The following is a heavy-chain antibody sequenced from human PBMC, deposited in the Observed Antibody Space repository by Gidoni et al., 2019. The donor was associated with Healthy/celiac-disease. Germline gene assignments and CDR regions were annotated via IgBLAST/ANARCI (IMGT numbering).Heavy chain of an antibody. D-gene: IGHD4-4*01. V-gene: IGHV3-53*01. CDR3: ARVTKRYYYGMDV. CDR1: GFTVRSNY. Sequence: EVQLVESGGGLIQPGGSLRLSCAASGFTVRSNYMSWVRQAPGKGLEWVSVMYSGGSTYYADSVKGLFTISRDNSKNTLYLQMNSLRAEDTAVYYCARVTKRYYYGMDVWGQGTTVTVSS. CDR2: MYSGGST. J-gene: IGHJ6*02.